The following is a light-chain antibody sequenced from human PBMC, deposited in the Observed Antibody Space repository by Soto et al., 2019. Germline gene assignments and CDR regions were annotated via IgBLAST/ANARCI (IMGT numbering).Light chain of an antibody. CDR3: YSNVGVWTFI. CDR2: VNT. CDR1: NSNIGAGYD. Sequence: QSVLTQPPSVSGAPGQRVTISCTGSNSNIGAGYDVNWYQHFPGTAPKLLIYVNTNRPSGVPDRFSGSKSGSSTSLAITGLQSEDEADYYCYSNVGVWTFIFGGGTKVTVL. J-gene: IGLJ2*01. V-gene: IGLV1-40*01.